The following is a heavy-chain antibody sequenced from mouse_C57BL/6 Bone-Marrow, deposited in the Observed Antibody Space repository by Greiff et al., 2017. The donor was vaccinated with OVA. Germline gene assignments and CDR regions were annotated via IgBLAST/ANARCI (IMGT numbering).Heavy chain of an antibody. D-gene: IGHD1-2*01. V-gene: IGHV1-7*01. CDR2: INPSSGYT. CDR3: ATKPHYLYAMDY. CDR1: GYTFTSYW. Sequence: VQLQQSGAELAKPGASVKLSCKASGYTFTSYWMHWVKQRPGQGLEWIGYINPSSGYTKYNQKFKDKATLTADKSSSPAYMQLSSLTYDDAAVYYCATKPHYLYAMDYWGQGTSVTVSS. J-gene: IGHJ4*01.